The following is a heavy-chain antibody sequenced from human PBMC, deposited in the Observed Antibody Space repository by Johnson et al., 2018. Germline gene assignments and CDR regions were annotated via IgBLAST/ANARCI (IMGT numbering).Heavy chain of an antibody. J-gene: IGHJ1*01. CDR3: ARSLGLDSSGYYYGSFQH. D-gene: IGHD3-22*01. Sequence: EVQLVETGGGLVQPGGSLRLSCAASGFTFSSYAMRWVRQAPGKGLEWVSAISGSGGRTYYADSVKGRFTISSDNSKNTLYLQMNSLRAEDTAVYYCARSLGLDSSGYYYGSFQHWGQGTLVTVSS. CDR1: GFTFSSYA. CDR2: ISGSGGRT. V-gene: IGHV3-23*04.